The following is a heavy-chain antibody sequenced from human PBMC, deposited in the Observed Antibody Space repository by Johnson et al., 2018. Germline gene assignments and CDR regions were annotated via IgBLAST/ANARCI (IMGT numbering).Heavy chain of an antibody. V-gene: IGHV3-53*01. Sequence: VQLVESGGGLIQPGGSLRLSCAVSGVTVSSNYMNWVRQAPGKGLEWVSVIYSSGTTYYADSVMGRFTISRDDSKNPLFLQMNSLRAADVAVYYCARDVKIDCYHYMYYGGQGTLVTVSS. J-gene: IGHJ4*02. CDR1: GVTVSSNY. CDR3: ARDVKIDCYHYMYY. CDR2: IYSSGTT. D-gene: IGHD2-21*01.